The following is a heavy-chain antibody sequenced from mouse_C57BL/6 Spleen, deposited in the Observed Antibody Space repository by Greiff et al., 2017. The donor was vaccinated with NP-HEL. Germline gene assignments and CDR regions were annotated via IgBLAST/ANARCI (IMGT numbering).Heavy chain of an antibody. CDR3: ARDYDGYYFAY. D-gene: IGHD2-3*01. CDR1: GFTFSSYA. CDR2: ISDGGSYT. V-gene: IGHV5-4*01. Sequence: EVQGVESGGGLVKPGGSLKLSCAASGFTFSSYAMSWVRQTPEKRLEWVATISDGGSYTYYPDNVKGRFTISRDNAKNTLYLQMSSLKSEDTAMYYCARDYDGYYFAYWGQGTLVTVSA. J-gene: IGHJ3*01.